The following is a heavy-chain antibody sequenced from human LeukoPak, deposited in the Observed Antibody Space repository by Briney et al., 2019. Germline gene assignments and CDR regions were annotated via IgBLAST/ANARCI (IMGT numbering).Heavy chain of an antibody. CDR2: IYTSGST. J-gene: IGHJ4*02. D-gene: IGHD3-22*01. CDR1: GGSISSYY. V-gene: IGHV4-4*07. CDR3: ARDTPYYDSSDYQTLFDY. Sequence: SETLSLTCTVSGGSISSYYWSWIRQPAGKGLEWIGRIYTSGSTNYNPSLKSRVTMSVDTSKNQFSLKLSSVTAADTAVYYCARDTPYYDSSDYQTLFDYWGQGTLVTVSS.